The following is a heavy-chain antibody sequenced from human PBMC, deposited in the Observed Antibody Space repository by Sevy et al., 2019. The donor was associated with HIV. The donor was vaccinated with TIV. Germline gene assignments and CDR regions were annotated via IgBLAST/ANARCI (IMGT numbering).Heavy chain of an antibody. D-gene: IGHD3-22*01. CDR2: IYSGGST. CDR1: GFTVSSNY. CDR3: ASDYYYDSSGYYSDY. Sequence: GGSLRLSCAASGFTVSSNYMSWVRQAPGKGLEWVSVIYSGGSTYYADSVKGRFTISRDNSKNTLYLQMNSLRAEDTAVYHCASDYYYDSSGYYSDYWGQGTLVTVSS. V-gene: IGHV3-53*01. J-gene: IGHJ4*02.